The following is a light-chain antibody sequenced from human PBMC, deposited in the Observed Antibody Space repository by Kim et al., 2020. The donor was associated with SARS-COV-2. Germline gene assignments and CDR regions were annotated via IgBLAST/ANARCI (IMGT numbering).Light chain of an antibody. Sequence: ALGQRVRITCQGDTLRSHYASWYQQKPGQAPILVIYLKNYRPSGIPERFSGSSSGNTASLTITGSQAEDEADYYCCSRDTSGDHWVFGGGTQLTVL. V-gene: IGLV3-19*01. CDR1: TLRSHY. CDR2: LKN. J-gene: IGLJ3*02. CDR3: CSRDTSGDHWV.